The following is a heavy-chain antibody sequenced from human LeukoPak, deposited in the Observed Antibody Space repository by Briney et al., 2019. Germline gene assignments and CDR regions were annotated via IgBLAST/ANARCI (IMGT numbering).Heavy chain of an antibody. V-gene: IGHV4-38-2*02. CDR3: ARAPLTYSSSWSGYFDY. D-gene: IGHD6-13*01. Sequence: SETLSLTCTVSGYSISSGYYWGWIRQPPGKGLEWIGSIYYSGSTYYNPSLKSRVTISVDTSKNQFSLKLSSVTAADTAVYYCARAPLTYSSSWSGYFDYWGQGTLVTVSS. CDR2: IYYSGST. J-gene: IGHJ4*02. CDR1: GYSISSGYY.